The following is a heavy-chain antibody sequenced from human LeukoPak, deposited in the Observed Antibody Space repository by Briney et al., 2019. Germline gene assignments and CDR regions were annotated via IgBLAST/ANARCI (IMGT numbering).Heavy chain of an antibody. V-gene: IGHV4-34*01. D-gene: IGHD3-16*02. CDR1: GGSFSGYY. J-gene: IGHJ5*02. CDR3: ARATHYDYIWGSYRFHNWFDP. CDR2: INHSGST. Sequence: PSETLSLTCAVYGGSFSGYYWSWIRQPPGKGLEWIGEINHSGSTNYNPSLKSRVTISVDTSKNQFSLKLSSVTAADTAVYYCARATHYDYIWGSYRFHNWFDPRGQGTLVTVSS.